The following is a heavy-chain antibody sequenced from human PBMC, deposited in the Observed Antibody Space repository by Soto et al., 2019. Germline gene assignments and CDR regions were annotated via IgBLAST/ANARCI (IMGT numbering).Heavy chain of an antibody. CDR3: ARDLLVRDYYYGMDV. D-gene: IGHD2-8*02. CDR2: INPNSGVT. Sequence: QVQLVQSGAEVKKPGASVKVSCKASGYTFTGYYMHWVRQAPGHGLEWMGWINPNSGVTNYAQKFQGWVTMTRDTSISTAYMELSRLRSDDTAVYYCARDLLVRDYYYGMDVWGQGTTVTVSS. J-gene: IGHJ6*02. V-gene: IGHV1-2*04. CDR1: GYTFTGYY.